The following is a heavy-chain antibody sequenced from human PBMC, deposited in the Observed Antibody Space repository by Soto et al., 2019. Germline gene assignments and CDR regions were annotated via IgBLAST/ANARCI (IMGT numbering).Heavy chain of an antibody. CDR2: IKQDGSEK. J-gene: IGHJ6*02. Sequence: GGSLRLSCAASGFTFSSYWMSWVRQAPGKGLEWVANIKQDGSEKYYVDSVKGRFTISRDNAKNSLYLQMNSLRAEDTAVYYCARDPTFDNWNYPYYYYYYCGMDVWGQGTTVTVSS. CDR1: GFTFSSYW. V-gene: IGHV3-7*01. D-gene: IGHD1-7*01. CDR3: ARDPTFDNWNYPYYYYYYCGMDV.